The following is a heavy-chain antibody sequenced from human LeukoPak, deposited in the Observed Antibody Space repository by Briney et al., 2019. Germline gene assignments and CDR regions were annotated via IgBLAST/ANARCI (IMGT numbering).Heavy chain of an antibody. J-gene: IGHJ6*03. D-gene: IGHD5-12*01. V-gene: IGHV4-59*12. CDR1: GGSISSYY. Sequence: ASETLSLTCTVSGGSISSYYWSWIRQPPGKGLEWVGYIYYSGSTNYNPSLKSRVTISVDTSKNQFSLKRRSVAAAGTAVFYCATGPQNGGDDHPDFYYSMDVWGQGTTVTVSS. CDR3: ATGPQNGGDDHPDFYYSMDV. CDR2: IYYSGST.